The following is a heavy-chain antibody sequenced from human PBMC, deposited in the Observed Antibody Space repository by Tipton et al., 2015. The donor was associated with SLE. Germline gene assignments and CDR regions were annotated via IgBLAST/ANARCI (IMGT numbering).Heavy chain of an antibody. Sequence: TLSLTCIVSGDSISSSSYYWGWIRQPPGKGLEWIGSMYPNGKTYYNTSLRSRVTISLDTSKNQFSLKLSSVTAADTAVYYCARDEYRYDGTGYHLLGHFDYWGQGTLVTVSS. D-gene: IGHD3-22*01. CDR1: GDSISSSSYY. CDR3: ARDEYRYDGTGYHLLGHFDY. J-gene: IGHJ4*02. CDR2: MYPNGKT. V-gene: IGHV4-39*07.